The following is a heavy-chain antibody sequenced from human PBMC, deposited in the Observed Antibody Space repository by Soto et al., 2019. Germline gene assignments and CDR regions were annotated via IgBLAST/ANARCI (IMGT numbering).Heavy chain of an antibody. D-gene: IGHD2-2*01. J-gene: IGHJ3*02. CDR2: ISFDSGSI. V-gene: IGHV3-9*01. CDR1: GFAFEDYA. CDR3: VKDIDKNQLLYDGCDS. Sequence: PGGPLRLSCTASGFAFEDYAMSWVRQAPGKGLERVSGISFDSGSIGYADSVRGRFTISRDDARNSLYLHMNSLRAEDTALYYWVKDIDKNQLLYDGCDSWGQGRMGSVSS.